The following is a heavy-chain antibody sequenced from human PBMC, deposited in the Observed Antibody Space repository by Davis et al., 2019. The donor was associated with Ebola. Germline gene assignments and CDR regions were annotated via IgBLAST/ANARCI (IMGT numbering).Heavy chain of an antibody. J-gene: IGHJ4*02. Sequence: GGSLRLSCAASGFTFSSYSMNWVRQAPGKGLEWVSSISSSSSYIYYADSVKGRFTISRDNAKNSLYLQMNSLRAEDTALYYCARRVAVAYFDYWGQGTLVTVSS. CDR1: GFTFSSYS. D-gene: IGHD6-19*01. CDR2: ISSSSSYI. CDR3: ARRVAVAYFDY. V-gene: IGHV3-21*01.